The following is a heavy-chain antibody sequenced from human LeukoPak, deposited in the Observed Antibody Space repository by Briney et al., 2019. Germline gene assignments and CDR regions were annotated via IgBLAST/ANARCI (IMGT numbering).Heavy chain of an antibody. D-gene: IGHD3-9*01. CDR3: AREGYYDILPGYYY. CDR2: IYHSGST. CDR1: GYSISSGYY. J-gene: IGHJ4*02. V-gene: IGHV4-38-2*02. Sequence: SETLSLTCAVSGYSISSGYYWGWIRQPPGKGLEWIGSIYHSGSTYYNPSLKSRVTMSVDTSKNQFSLKLSSVTAADTAVYYCAREGYYDILPGYYYWGQGTLVTVSS.